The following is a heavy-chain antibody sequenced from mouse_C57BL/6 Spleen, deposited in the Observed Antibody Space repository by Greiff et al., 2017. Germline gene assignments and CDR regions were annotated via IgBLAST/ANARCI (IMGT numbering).Heavy chain of an antibody. CDR1: GYTFTSYW. Sequence: QVQLQQPGAELVRPGSSVKLSCKASGYTFTSYWMHWVKQRPIQGLEWIGNIDPSDSETHYNQKFKDKATLTVDKSSSTAYMQLSSLTSEDSAVYCCARSGGSYYFDYWGQGTTLTVSS. D-gene: IGHD3-1*01. V-gene: IGHV1-52*01. J-gene: IGHJ2*01. CDR3: ARSGGSYYFDY. CDR2: IDPSDSET.